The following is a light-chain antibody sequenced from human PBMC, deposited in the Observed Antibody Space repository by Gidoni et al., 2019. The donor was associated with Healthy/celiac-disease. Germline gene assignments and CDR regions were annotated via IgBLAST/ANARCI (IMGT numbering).Light chain of an antibody. CDR3: QQYGSSQTWT. CDR2: GAS. J-gene: IGKJ1*01. CDR1: QSVSSSY. Sequence: EIVLTQSPGTLSLSPGERATLSCRASQSVSSSYLAWYQQKPGQAPRLLIYGASSRATGIPDRVSGSGSGTDFTLTISRLEPEDFAMYYCQQYGSSQTWTFGQGTKVEIK. V-gene: IGKV3-20*01.